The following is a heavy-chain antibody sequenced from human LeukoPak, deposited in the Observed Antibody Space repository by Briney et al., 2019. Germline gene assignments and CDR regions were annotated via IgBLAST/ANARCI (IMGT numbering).Heavy chain of an antibody. J-gene: IGHJ4*02. CDR3: ARDMKYYGSGSYYSRPYYFDY. D-gene: IGHD3-10*01. CDR2: INPNSGGT. CDR1: GYTFTGYY. Sequence: GASVKVSCKASGYTFTGYYMHWVRQAPGQGVEWMGWINPNSGGTNYAQKFQGRVTMTRDTSISTAYMELSRLRSDDTAVYYCARDMKYYGSGSYYSRPYYFDYWGQGTLVTVSS. V-gene: IGHV1-2*02.